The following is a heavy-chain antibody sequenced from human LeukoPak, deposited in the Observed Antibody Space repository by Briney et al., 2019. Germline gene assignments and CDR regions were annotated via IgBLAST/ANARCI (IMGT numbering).Heavy chain of an antibody. CDR2: LYYSGTT. D-gene: IGHD2-2*01. CDR1: GGSIRSYN. CDR3: ARVKGVVARFDY. V-gene: IGHV4-59*01. J-gene: IGHJ4*02. Sequence: SETLSLTCAVSGGSIRSYNWSWLRQAPGKELEWIGNLYYSGTTNHNPSLKSRVTISGDTSKNQFSLNLSSVTAADTAVYYCARVKGVVARFDYWGRGTLVTVSS.